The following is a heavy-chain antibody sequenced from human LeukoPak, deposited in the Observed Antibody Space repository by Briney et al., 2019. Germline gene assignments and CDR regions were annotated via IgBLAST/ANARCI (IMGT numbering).Heavy chain of an antibody. Sequence: SETLSLTSTVSGGSISSSSYYWAWIRQTPEQQLEWIGSVSHDGITKYSPSLGGRVSLSADTSKNAFFMEVHSVTAADSAIYYCARHTIFCSFVNCSPFDPWGQGTLVTVSS. CDR3: ARHTIFCSFVNCSPFDP. J-gene: IGHJ5*02. V-gene: IGHV4-39*01. CDR2: VSHDGIT. CDR1: GGSISSSSYY. D-gene: IGHD3-3*01.